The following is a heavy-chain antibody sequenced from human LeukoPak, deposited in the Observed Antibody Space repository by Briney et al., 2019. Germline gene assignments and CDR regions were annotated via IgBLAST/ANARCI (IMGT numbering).Heavy chain of an antibody. D-gene: IGHD6-13*01. CDR3: ARAQQQPFDY. CDR2: IYSGGST. Sequence: GSLRLSCASSGFTVSSNYMSWVRQAPGKGLEWVSVIYSGGSTYYADSVKGRFTISRDNSKNTLYLQMNSLRAEDTAVYYCARAQQQPFDYWGQGTLVTVSS. V-gene: IGHV3-53*01. CDR1: GFTVSSNY. J-gene: IGHJ4*02.